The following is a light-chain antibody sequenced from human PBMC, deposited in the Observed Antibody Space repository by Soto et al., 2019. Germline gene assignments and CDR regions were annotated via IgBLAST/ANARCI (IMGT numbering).Light chain of an antibody. J-gene: IGKJ1*01. CDR2: DAS. V-gene: IGKV1-5*01. Sequence: DVQMTQSPSTLSASIGERITISCRANQSISNFLAWYQQKPGKAPKLLIYDASTLESGVPSRFRGSGSGTEFTLTISSLQPDDFATYFCRQYNSYSWTFGRGTKG. CDR3: RQYNSYSWT. CDR1: QSISNF.